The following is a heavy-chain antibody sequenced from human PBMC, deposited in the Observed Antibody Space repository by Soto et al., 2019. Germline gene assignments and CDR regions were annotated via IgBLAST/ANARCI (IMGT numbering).Heavy chain of an antibody. CDR2: ISAYNGNT. V-gene: IGHV1-18*01. J-gene: IGHJ3*02. CDR3: ARDQHPITMIVVVIKRADAFDI. CDR1: GYTFTSYG. D-gene: IGHD3-22*01. Sequence: GASVKVSCKASGYTFTSYGISWVRQAPGQGLEWMGWISAYNGNTNYAQKLQGRVTMTTDTSTSTAYTELRSLRSDDTAVDYCARDQHPITMIVVVIKRADAFDIWGQGTMVTVSS.